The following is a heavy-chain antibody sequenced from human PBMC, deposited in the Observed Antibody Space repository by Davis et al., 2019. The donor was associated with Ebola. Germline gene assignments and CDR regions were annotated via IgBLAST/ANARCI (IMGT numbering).Heavy chain of an antibody. D-gene: IGHD1-26*01. V-gene: IGHV4-34*01. J-gene: IGHJ3*02. CDR1: GGSFSGYY. Sequence: SETLSLTCAVYGGSFSGYYWSWIRQPPGKGLEWIGEINHSGSTNYNPSLKSRVTISVDTSKNQFSLKLSSVTAADTAVYYCARGPWELLPYDAFDIRGQGTMVTVSS. CDR3: ARGPWELLPYDAFDI. CDR2: INHSGST.